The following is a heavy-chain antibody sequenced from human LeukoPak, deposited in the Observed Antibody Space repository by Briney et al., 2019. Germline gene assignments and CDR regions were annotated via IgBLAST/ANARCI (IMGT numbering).Heavy chain of an antibody. CDR3: AHSILYYSSSWTWTPRRFDP. Sequence: KMSGPTLVNPTQTLTLTCTFSGFSFSTSGVGVGWIRQPPGKALEWLALIYWDDDKRYSPSLKSRLTITKDTPKNQVVLTMTNMDPVDTATYCCAHSILYYSSSWTWTPRRFDPWGQGTLVTVSS. V-gene: IGHV2-5*02. CDR1: GFSFSTSGVG. D-gene: IGHD6-13*01. J-gene: IGHJ5*02. CDR2: IYWDDDK.